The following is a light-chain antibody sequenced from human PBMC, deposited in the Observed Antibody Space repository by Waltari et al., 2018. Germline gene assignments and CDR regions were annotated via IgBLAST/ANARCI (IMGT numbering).Light chain of an antibody. CDR1: QSVTTN. V-gene: IGKV3-15*01. CDR3: HQYNDGPPFN. Sequence: EIVMTQSPATLSVSPGERAIISCRASQSVTTNLAWYQQNPGQPPRPLIYGACTRATDIPARFSGIGSGTEFTLTITSLQSEDFAVYYCHQYNDGPPFNFGQGTKLEIK. CDR2: GAC. J-gene: IGKJ2*01.